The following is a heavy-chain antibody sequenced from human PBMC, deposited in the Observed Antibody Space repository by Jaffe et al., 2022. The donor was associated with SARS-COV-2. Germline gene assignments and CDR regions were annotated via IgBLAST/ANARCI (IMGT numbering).Heavy chain of an antibody. CDR3: ARDRSASWGTWYRGHNDAFDI. CDR2: IWYDGSNK. CDR1: GFSFSSYG. V-gene: IGHV3-33*01. D-gene: IGHD6-13*01. Sequence: QVQLVESGGGVVQPGRSLRLSCAASGFSFSSYGMNWVRQAPGKGLEWVAVIWYDGSNKYYADSVKGRFTISRDHSENTLYLQMNSLRAEDTAVYYCARDRSASWGTWYRGHNDAFDIWGQGTMVTVSS. J-gene: IGHJ3*02.